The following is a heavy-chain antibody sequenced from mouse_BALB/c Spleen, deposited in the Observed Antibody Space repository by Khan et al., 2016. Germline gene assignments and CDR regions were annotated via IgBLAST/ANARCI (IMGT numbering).Heavy chain of an antibody. D-gene: IGHD2-4*01. V-gene: IGHV9-3*02. CDR2: INTNTGEP. CDR3: ARWEIRDWYFDV. CDR1: GYTFTNYG. Sequence: QFQLVQSGPELKKPGETVKISCKASGYTFTNYGMNWVKQAPGKGLKWMGWINTNTGEPTYAEEFKGRFAFSLETSASTAYLQINNLKNEDTATYFCARWEIRDWYFDVWGAGTTVTVSS. J-gene: IGHJ1*01.